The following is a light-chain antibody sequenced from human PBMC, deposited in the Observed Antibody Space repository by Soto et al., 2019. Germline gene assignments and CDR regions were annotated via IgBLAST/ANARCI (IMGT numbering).Light chain of an antibody. CDR1: QTISSNY. CDR3: QQRSNWPIT. CDR2: DAF. Sequence: PGERATLSCRASQTISSNYFAWYQQKPGQAPRLLIYDAFSRATGIPDRFSGSGSGTDFTLTISSLEPEDFAVYYCQQRSNWPITFGQGTRLE. V-gene: IGKV3D-20*02. J-gene: IGKJ5*01.